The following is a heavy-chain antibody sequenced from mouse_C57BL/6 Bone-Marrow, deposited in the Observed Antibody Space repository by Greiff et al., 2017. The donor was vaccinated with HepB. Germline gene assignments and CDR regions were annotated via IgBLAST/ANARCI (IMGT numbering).Heavy chain of an antibody. J-gene: IGHJ2*01. Sequence: QVTLKVSGPGILQSSQTLSLTCSFSGFSLSTSGMGVSWIRQPSGTGLEWLAHIYWDDDKRYNPSLKSRLTISKDTSRNQVFLKITSVDTADTATYYCARRPIQLLGAYYGSSSHFDYWGQGTTLTVSS. CDR1: GFSLSTSGMG. CDR2: IYWDDDK. D-gene: IGHD1-1*01. V-gene: IGHV8-12*01. CDR3: ARRPIQLLGAYYGSSSHFDY.